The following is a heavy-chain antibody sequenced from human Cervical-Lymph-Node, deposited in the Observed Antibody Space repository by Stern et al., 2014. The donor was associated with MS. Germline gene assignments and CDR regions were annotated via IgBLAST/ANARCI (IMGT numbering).Heavy chain of an antibody. CDR3: AREPWTTRHYYYYGMDV. V-gene: IGHV4-31*03. D-gene: IGHD1-1*01. CDR1: GGSISSGGYY. Sequence: QLQLQESGPGLVKPSQTLSLTCTVSGGSISSGGYYWSWIRQHPGKGLEWIGYIYYSGSTYYNPSPKSRVTISVDTSKNQFSLKLSSVTAADTAVYYCAREPWTTRHYYYYGMDVWGQGTTVTVSS. J-gene: IGHJ6*02. CDR2: IYYSGST.